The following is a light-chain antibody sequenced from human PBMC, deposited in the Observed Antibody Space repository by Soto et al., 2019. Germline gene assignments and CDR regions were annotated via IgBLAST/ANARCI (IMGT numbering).Light chain of an antibody. CDR2: AAS. Sequence: EIVLTQSPGTLSLSPGERATLSCRASQRVSSNYLAWYQQKPGQAPRLLIYAASSRATGIPDRLSGSGSETDFTLPISRLELEDFAVYSCQQYGSSPYTFGQGTKLEI. J-gene: IGKJ2*01. CDR1: QRVSSNY. V-gene: IGKV3-20*01. CDR3: QQYGSSPYT.